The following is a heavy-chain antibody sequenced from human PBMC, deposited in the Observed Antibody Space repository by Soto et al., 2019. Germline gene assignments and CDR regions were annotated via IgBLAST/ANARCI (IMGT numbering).Heavy chain of an antibody. V-gene: IGHV4-59*08. CDR2: IVYSGST. CDR1: GDSIGNSY. Sequence: QVQLQESGPGVVKPSETLSLTCTVSGDSIGNSYWSWIRQPPGKGLEWIGYIVYSGSTYFNPSLKSRVTISVDTSKNQLSLKLSSVTAADTAVYYCARHVTKVGTDYWGQGTLVTVPS. CDR3: ARHVTKVGTDY. D-gene: IGHD1-26*01. J-gene: IGHJ4*02.